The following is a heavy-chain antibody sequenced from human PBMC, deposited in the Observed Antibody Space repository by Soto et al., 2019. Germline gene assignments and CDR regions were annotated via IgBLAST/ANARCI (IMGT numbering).Heavy chain of an antibody. Sequence: GASVKVSCKASGGTFSSYAISWVRQAPGQGLEWMGGIIPIFGTANYAQKFQGRVTITADESTSTAYMELSSLRSEDTAVYYCARAKGYYYGSSGSGAFDIWGQGTMVT. CDR2: IIPIFGTA. V-gene: IGHV1-69*13. CDR3: ARAKGYYYGSSGSGAFDI. D-gene: IGHD3-22*01. CDR1: GGTFSSYA. J-gene: IGHJ3*02.